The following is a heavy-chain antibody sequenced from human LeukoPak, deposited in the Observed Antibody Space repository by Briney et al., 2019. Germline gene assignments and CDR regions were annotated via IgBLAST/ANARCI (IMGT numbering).Heavy chain of an antibody. J-gene: IGHJ5*02. D-gene: IGHD2-2*02. V-gene: IGHV3-23*01. Sequence: GGSLRLSCAAAGLTFSTYGMSWVRQAPGKGLEWVSGISGSGSNIYYADSVKGRFTISRDNSKNTLYLQMNSLRAEDTAVYYCAKDWGYCSSTSCYTGPPTTNWFDPWGQGTLVTVSS. CDR3: AKDWGYCSSTSCYTGPPTTNWFDP. CDR2: ISGSGSNI. CDR1: GLTFSTYG.